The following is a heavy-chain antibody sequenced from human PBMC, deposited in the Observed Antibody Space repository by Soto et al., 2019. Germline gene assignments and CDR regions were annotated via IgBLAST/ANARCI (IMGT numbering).Heavy chain of an antibody. CDR3: ARGGWLRNFDY. CDR1: GGSVSSGSYY. J-gene: IGHJ4*02. Sequence: SETLSLTCTVSGGSVSSGSYYWSWIRQPPGKGLEWIGYIYYSGSTNYNPSLKSRVTMARNTSISTAYMELSSLRSEDTAVYYCARGGWLRNFDYWGQGTLVTVSS. D-gene: IGHD5-12*01. CDR2: IYYSGST. V-gene: IGHV4-61*01.